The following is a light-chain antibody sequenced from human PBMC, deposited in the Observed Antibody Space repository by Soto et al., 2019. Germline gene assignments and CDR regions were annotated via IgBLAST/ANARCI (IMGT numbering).Light chain of an antibody. Sequence: EIVMTQSPATLSVSPGERATLSCRASQSVGSNLAWYQQKPGQAPRLLIYGASTWATGIPARFSGSGSGTDFTLTISSLQSEYFAVYYCQQYNNWPTTFAQGTNVDIK. CDR3: QQYNNWPTT. CDR1: QSVGSN. V-gene: IGKV3-15*01. CDR2: GAS. J-gene: IGKJ1*01.